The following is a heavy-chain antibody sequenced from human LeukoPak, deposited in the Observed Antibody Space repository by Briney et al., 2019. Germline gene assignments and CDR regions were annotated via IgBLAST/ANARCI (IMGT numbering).Heavy chain of an antibody. CDR2: ISGSGGST. D-gene: IGHD2-15*01. J-gene: IGHJ6*02. CDR1: GFTFSSYA. V-gene: IGHV3-23*01. Sequence: GGSLRLSCAASGFTFSSYAMSWVRQAPEKGLEWVSAISGSGGSTYYADSVKGRFTISRDNSKNTLYLQMNSLRAEDTAVYYCAKDSSIVVVVAAIRGDIYGMDVWGQGTTVTVSS. CDR3: AKDSSIVVVVAAIRGDIYGMDV.